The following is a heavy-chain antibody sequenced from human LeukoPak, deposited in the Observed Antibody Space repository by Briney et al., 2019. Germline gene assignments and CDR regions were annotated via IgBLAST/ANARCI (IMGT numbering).Heavy chain of an antibody. J-gene: IGHJ4*02. CDR1: GFTVSSNY. CDR2: IYSGGST. CDR3: AREAGTPSDY. Sequence: GXSLRLSCAASGFTVSSNYMSWVRQAPGKGLEWVSVIYSGGSTYYSDSVKGRFTISRDNSKNTLYLQMNSLRAEDTAVYYCAREAGTPSDYWGQGTLVTVSS. V-gene: IGHV3-53*01. D-gene: IGHD6-19*01.